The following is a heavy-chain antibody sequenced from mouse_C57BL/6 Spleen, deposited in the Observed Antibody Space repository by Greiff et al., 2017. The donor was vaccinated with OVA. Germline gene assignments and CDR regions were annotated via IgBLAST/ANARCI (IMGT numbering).Heavy chain of an antibody. Sequence: EVHLVESGGGLVKPGGSLKLSCAASGFTFSSYTMSWVRQTPEKRLEWVATISGGGGNTYYPDSVKGRFTISRDNAKNTLYLQMSSLRSEDTALYYCARHYYGSRGAMDYWGQGTSVTVSS. J-gene: IGHJ4*01. CDR3: ARHYYGSRGAMDY. D-gene: IGHD1-1*01. CDR1: GFTFSSYT. CDR2: ISGGGGNT. V-gene: IGHV5-9*01.